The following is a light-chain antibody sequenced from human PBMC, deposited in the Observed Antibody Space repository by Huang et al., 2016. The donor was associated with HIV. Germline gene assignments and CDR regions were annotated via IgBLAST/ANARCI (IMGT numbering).Light chain of an antibody. CDR1: QDINNF. V-gene: IGKV1-33*01. J-gene: IGKJ4*01. CDR3: QQFDSLPLT. Sequence: DIQMTQSPSSLSASVGDRVTITCQASQDINNFLNWYQQKPGRAPKLLLHDTSNLATGVSSRFSGSRSGTDFTFTISSLQPEDIATYYCQQFDSLPLTFGGGTKVE. CDR2: DTS.